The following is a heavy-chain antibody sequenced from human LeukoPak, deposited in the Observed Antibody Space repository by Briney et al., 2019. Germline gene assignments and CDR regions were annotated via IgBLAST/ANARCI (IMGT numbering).Heavy chain of an antibody. V-gene: IGHV1-46*01. J-gene: IGHJ4*02. Sequence: ASVKVSCKASGYTFTSYYMHWVRQAPGQGLEWMGIISPSGGSTSYAQKFQGRVTMTRDTSTSTVYMELSSLRSEDTAVYYCAREHLDSSGYNYFDYWGQGTLVTVSS. CDR1: GYTFTSYY. D-gene: IGHD3-22*01. CDR2: ISPSGGST. CDR3: AREHLDSSGYNYFDY.